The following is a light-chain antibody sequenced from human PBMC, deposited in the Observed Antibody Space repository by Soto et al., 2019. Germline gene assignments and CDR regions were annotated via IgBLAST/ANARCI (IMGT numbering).Light chain of an antibody. CDR3: QQYGSSPYT. CDR2: GAS. Sequence: EMVLTQSPGTLSLSPGERATLSCRASQSVSSSYLSWYQQKPGQAPRLIIYGASDRATGIPDRFSGSGSGTAFALTISRLEPEDFAVYYCQQYGSSPYTFGQGTKLEIK. V-gene: IGKV3-20*01. J-gene: IGKJ2*01. CDR1: QSVSSSY.